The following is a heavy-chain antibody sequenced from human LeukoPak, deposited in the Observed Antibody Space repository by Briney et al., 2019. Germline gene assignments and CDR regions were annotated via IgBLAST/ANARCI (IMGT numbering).Heavy chain of an antibody. Sequence: GGSLRLSCAASGFTFSSYAMSWVRQAQGKGLEWVSAISGSSGSTYYADSVKGRFTISRDNSKNTLYLQMNSLRAEDTAVYYCAKGSRGGNTENDYWGQGTLVTVSS. CDR1: GFTFSSYA. V-gene: IGHV3-23*01. D-gene: IGHD4-23*01. CDR3: AKGSRGGNTENDY. CDR2: ISGSSGST. J-gene: IGHJ4*02.